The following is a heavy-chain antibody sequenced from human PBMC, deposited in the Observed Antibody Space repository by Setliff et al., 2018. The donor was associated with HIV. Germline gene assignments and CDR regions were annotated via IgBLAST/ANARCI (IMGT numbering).Heavy chain of an antibody. CDR3: AKGENEQWLVVGLFDY. Sequence: SETLSLTCAVSGYSISSGYYWGWIRQPPGKGLEWIGSIYHSGSTYYNPSLKSRVTISVDTSKNQFSLKLNSVTAADTAMYYCAKGENEQWLVVGLFDYWGQGTLVTVSS. J-gene: IGHJ4*02. CDR1: GYSISSGYY. D-gene: IGHD6-19*01. V-gene: IGHV4-38-2*01. CDR2: IYHSGST.